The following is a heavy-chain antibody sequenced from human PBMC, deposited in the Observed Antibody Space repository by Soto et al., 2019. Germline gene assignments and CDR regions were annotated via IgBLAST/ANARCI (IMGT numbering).Heavy chain of an antibody. Sequence: EVQLLESGGDLVQPGGSLRLSCAASAFTFSSYAMSWVRQAPGKGLEWVSGISGRGGYTYYADSVKGRFTISRDNSKKTVYLQMDSLRAEDTAVYYCATAAGFEGYGEGSSLVDYWGQGTLVTVSS. D-gene: IGHD3-10*01. CDR3: ATAAGFEGYGEGSSLVDY. CDR1: AFTFSSYA. V-gene: IGHV3-23*01. J-gene: IGHJ4*02. CDR2: ISGRGGYT.